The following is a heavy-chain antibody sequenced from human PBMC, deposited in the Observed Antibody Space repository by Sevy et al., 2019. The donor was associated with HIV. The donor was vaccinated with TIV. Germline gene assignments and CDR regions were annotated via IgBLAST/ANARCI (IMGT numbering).Heavy chain of an antibody. D-gene: IGHD5-18*01. Sequence: GSLRLSCAASGFTFSSYSMNWVRQAPGKGLEWVSSISSSSSYIYYADSVKGRFTISRDNAKNSLYLQMNSLRAEDTAVYYCARLERGYSYGYRGGWFDPWGQGTLVTVSS. V-gene: IGHV3-21*01. CDR3: ARLERGYSYGYRGGWFDP. CDR1: GFTFSSYS. CDR2: ISSSSSYI. J-gene: IGHJ5*02.